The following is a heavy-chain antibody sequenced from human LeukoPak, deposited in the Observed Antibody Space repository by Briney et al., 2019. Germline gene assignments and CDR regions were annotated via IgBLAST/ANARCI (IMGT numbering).Heavy chain of an antibody. CDR3: ARGGYYYDSSGYYLLDY. CDR2: IIPIFGTA. J-gene: IGHJ4*02. V-gene: IGHV1-69*05. CDR1: GGTFSSYA. D-gene: IGHD3-22*01. Sequence: SVKVSCKASGGTFSSYAISWVRQAPGQGLEWMGGIIPIFGTANYAQKFQGRVTITTDESTSTAYMELSSLRSEDTAVYYCARGGYYYDSSGYYLLDYWGQGTLVTVSS.